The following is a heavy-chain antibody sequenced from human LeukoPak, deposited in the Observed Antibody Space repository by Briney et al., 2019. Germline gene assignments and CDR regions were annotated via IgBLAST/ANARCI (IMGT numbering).Heavy chain of an antibody. D-gene: IGHD5-24*01. CDR3: ARAGERDGYNFDY. CDR2: INPNSGGT. J-gene: IGHJ4*02. V-gene: IGHV1-2*02. Sequence: ASVKVSCKASGYTFTGYYMHWVRQAPGQGLEWMGWINPNSGGTNYAQKFQGRVTMTGDTSISTAYMELSRLRSDDTAVYYCARAGERDGYNFDYWGQGTLVTVSS. CDR1: GYTFTGYY.